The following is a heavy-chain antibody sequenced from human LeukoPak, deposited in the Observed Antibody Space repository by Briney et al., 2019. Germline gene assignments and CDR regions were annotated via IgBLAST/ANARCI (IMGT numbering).Heavy chain of an antibody. V-gene: IGHV3-11*06. J-gene: IGHJ3*02. CDR2: ISSSSSYI. CDR1: GFTFSDYY. CDR3: ARSGQQLDAFDI. Sequence: GGSLRLSCAASGFTFSDYYMSWIRQAPGKGLEWVSSISSSSSYIYYADSVKGRFTISRDNAKNSLYLQMNSLRAEDTAVYYCARSGQQLDAFDIWGQGTMVTVSS. D-gene: IGHD6-13*01.